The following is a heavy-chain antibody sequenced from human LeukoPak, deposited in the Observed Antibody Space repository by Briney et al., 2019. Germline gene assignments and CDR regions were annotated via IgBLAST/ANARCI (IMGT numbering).Heavy chain of an antibody. D-gene: IGHD6-19*01. J-gene: IGHJ4*02. Sequence: SETLSLTCTVSGGSISSYYWTWIRQPPGKGLEWIGYIYSSGSTNYNPSFKSRVTISVDTSKNQFSLKLSSVTAADTAVYYCARRAVAENYFGYWGQGTLVTVSS. V-gene: IGHV4-59*08. CDR2: IYSSGST. CDR1: GGSISSYY. CDR3: ARRAVAENYFGY.